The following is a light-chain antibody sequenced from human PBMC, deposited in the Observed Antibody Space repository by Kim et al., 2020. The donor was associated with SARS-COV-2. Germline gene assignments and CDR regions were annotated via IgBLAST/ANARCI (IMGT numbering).Light chain of an antibody. CDR3: QAWDRSTVV. Sequence: SPEQTCTTTCSGVRVGDKHSCCYQQKPGQPPVLLIYQDNRRPSGIHERSAGSNSGNTATLTTSGTQAMDEADYYCQAWDRSTVVFGGGTQLTVL. V-gene: IGLV3-1*01. CDR2: QDN. CDR1: RVGDKH. J-gene: IGLJ2*01.